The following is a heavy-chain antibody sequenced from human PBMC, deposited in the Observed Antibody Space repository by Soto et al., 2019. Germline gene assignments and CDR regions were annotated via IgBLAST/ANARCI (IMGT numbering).Heavy chain of an antibody. CDR2: IYHSGST. V-gene: IGHV4-30-2*01. CDR3: AAGGGLPRYY. J-gene: IGHJ4*02. CDR1: GGSISSGGYS. D-gene: IGHD5-12*01. Sequence: QLQLQESGSGLVKPSQTLSLTCAVSGGSISSGGYSWSWIRQPPGKGLEWIGYIYHSGSTYYNPSLKSRVTISVDRSKNQFSLKLSSVAAADTAEYYRAAGGGLPRYYWGQGTLVTVSS.